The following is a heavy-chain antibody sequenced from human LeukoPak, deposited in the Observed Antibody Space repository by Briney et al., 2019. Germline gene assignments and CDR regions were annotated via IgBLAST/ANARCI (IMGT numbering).Heavy chain of an antibody. V-gene: IGHV3-23*01. CDR1: GFSFSSYA. D-gene: IGHD3-16*01. CDR2: ISSGGDRT. Sequence: QTGGSLRLSCAATGFSFSSYALSWVRQAPGKGLEWVSAISSGGDRTYYADSVTGRFTISRDNSKNMLFLQMSSLRAEDAGMSYCTREAIATGSAYDWGQGTLVTVFS. J-gene: IGHJ4*02. CDR3: TREAIATGSAYD.